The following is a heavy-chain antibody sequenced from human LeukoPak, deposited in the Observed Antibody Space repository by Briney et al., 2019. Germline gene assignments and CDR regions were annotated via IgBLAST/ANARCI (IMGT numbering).Heavy chain of an antibody. J-gene: IGHJ4*02. D-gene: IGHD3-3*01. Sequence: QTGGSLRLSCAASGFTFSSYGMHWVRKAPGKGLEWVAFIRYDGSNKYYADSVKGRFTISRDNSKNTLYLQMNSLRAEDTAVYYCAKAYYDFWSGFQPMDYWGQGTLVTVSS. CDR1: GFTFSSYG. CDR3: AKAYYDFWSGFQPMDY. CDR2: IRYDGSNK. V-gene: IGHV3-30*02.